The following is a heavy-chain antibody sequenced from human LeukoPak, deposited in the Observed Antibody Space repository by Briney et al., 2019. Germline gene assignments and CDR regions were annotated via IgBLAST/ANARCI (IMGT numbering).Heavy chain of an antibody. D-gene: IGHD3-22*01. V-gene: IGHV1-46*01. CDR1: GYTFTTYY. CDR2: INPSGGTT. Sequence: ASVRVSCKTSGYTFTTYYIHWVRQAPGQGLEWLGIINPSGGTTTYAQKFQGRVTMTRDTSTSTVYMELNTLRSEDTAVYYCARGSNYYYDVTADYPRYWGQGTLLTVSS. J-gene: IGHJ4*02. CDR3: ARGSNYYYDVTADYPRY.